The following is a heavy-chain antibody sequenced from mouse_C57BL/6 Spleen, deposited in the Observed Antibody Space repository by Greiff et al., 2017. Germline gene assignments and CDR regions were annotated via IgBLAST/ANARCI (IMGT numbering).Heavy chain of an antibody. CDR1: GYTFTDYE. CDR2: IDPETGGT. D-gene: IGHD1-1*01. CDR3: TRNNYGSSLDY. Sequence: VKLVESGAELVRPGASVTLSCKASGYTFTDYEMHWVKQTPVHGLEWIGAIDPETGGTAYNQKFKGKAILTADKSSSTAYMQLRSLTSEDSAVYYCTRNNYGSSLDYWGQGTTLTVSS. V-gene: IGHV1-15*01. J-gene: IGHJ2*01.